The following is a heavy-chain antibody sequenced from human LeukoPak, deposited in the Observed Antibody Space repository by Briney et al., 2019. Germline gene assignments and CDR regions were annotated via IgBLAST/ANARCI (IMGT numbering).Heavy chain of an antibody. V-gene: IGHV3-23*01. CDR1: GLTFYNYA. CDR2: ISGNGDNT. D-gene: IGHD4-17*01. CDR3: GIDPNGDYIGAFDF. J-gene: IGHJ3*01. Sequence: GGSLRLSCAASGLTFYNYAMSWVRQAPGKGLEWVSAISGNGDNTYYADSVKGRFTISRDNSVDTLYLQMNSLSAEDTAVYYCGIDPNGDYIGAFDFWGQGTMVTVSS.